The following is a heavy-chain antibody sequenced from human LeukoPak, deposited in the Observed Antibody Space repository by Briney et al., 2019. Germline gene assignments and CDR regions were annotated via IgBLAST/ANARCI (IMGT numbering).Heavy chain of an antibody. CDR1: GDTFSTYA. J-gene: IGHJ4*02. D-gene: IGHD5-24*01. Sequence: SVKVSCKASGDTFSTYAIAWVRQAPGQGLEWMGGIIPISGAANYAQNFQGRVTLSADESTSIVYMELSGLRSEDTAVYYCARVQDGYNGVGYFDYWGQGTLVTVSS. CDR3: ARVQDGYNGVGYFDY. V-gene: IGHV1-69*01. CDR2: IIPISGAA.